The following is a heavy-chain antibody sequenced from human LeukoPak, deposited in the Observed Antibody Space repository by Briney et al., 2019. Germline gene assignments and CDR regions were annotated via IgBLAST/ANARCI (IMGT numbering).Heavy chain of an antibody. CDR3: AQRGYYDSSGYYFEGY. CDR1: GFTFSSYS. V-gene: IGHV3-30*07. D-gene: IGHD3-22*01. Sequence: GRSLRLSCAASGFTFSSYSMHWVRQAPGKGLEWVAVISYDGSNKYYADSVKGRFTISRDNSKNTLYLQMNSLRAEDTAVYYCAQRGYYDSSGYYFEGYWGQGTLVTVSS. CDR2: ISYDGSNK. J-gene: IGHJ4*02.